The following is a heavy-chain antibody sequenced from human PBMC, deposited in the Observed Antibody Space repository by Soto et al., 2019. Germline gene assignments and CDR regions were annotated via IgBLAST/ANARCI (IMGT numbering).Heavy chain of an antibody. CDR1: GGSISSGGYY. Sequence: QVQLQESGPGLVKPSQTLSLTCTVSGGSISSGGYYWSWIRQHPGKGLEWIGYIYYSGSTYYNPSLKRRVTIPVATSKNQFSLKLSSVTAADTAVYYCARVGKQLGNVDYWGQGTLVTVSS. CDR2: IYYSGST. CDR3: ARVGKQLGNVDY. J-gene: IGHJ4*02. D-gene: IGHD6-13*01. V-gene: IGHV4-31*03.